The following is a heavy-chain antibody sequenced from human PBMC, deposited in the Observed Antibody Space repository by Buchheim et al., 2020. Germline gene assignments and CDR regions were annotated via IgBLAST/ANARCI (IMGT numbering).Heavy chain of an antibody. D-gene: IGHD2-15*01. V-gene: IGHV3-74*03. J-gene: IGHJ4*02. Sequence: EVQVVESGGGLVQPGGSLRLSCAASGFTFGRYWMHWVRQAPGGALVWVSRINEDGSHTTYTDSVKGRFTISRDNAKNTLYLQMNSLTAEDTAVYDCSMDMSGAEDSWGQGTL. CDR1: GFTFGRYW. CDR3: SMDMSGAEDS. CDR2: INEDGSHT.